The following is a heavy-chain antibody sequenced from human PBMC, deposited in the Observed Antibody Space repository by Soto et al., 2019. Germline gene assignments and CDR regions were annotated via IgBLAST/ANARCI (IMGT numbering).Heavy chain of an antibody. CDR1: GFTFDDYA. CDR3: TTYDYIWGSYRYRWAY. CDR2: ISWNSGSI. V-gene: IGHV3-9*01. D-gene: IGHD3-16*02. J-gene: IGHJ4*02. Sequence: SLRLSCAASGFTFDDYAMHWVRQAPGKGLEWVSGISWNSGSIGYADSVKGRFTISRDNAKNSLYLQMNSLRAEDTALYYCTTYDYIWGSYRYRWAYWGQGTLVTVSS.